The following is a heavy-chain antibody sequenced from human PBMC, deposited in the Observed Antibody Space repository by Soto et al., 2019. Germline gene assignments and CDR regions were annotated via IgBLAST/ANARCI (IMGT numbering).Heavy chain of an antibody. Sequence: GGSLRLSCAASGFIFSNYAISWVRQAPGKGLEWVSAITGDNSATYYANSVRGRFTISRDNSKNTVYLQMNSLRAEDTALYYCTKDLPARPTPGMDVWGQGTTVTVSS. D-gene: IGHD6-6*01. J-gene: IGHJ6*02. CDR1: GFIFSNYA. CDR2: ITGDNSAT. V-gene: IGHV3-23*01. CDR3: TKDLPARPTPGMDV.